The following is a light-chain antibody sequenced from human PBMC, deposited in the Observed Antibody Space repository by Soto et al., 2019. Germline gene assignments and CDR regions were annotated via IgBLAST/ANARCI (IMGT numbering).Light chain of an antibody. CDR2: EVT. V-gene: IGLV2-23*02. J-gene: IGLJ1*01. Sequence: QSALTQPASVSGSPGQSITISCTRSSSHVGSYDFVSWYQQHPGKAPKVLIYEVTKRPSGVSNRFSGSKSGNTASLTISGLQADDEADYYCCADAASSRYVFGTGTQLTVL. CDR1: SSHVGSYDF. CDR3: CADAASSRYV.